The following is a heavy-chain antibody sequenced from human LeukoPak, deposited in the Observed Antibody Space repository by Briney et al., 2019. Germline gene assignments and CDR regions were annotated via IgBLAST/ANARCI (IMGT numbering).Heavy chain of an antibody. CDR2: FDREHGET. V-gene: IGHV1-24*01. Sequence: ASVKVSCKVSGYTLTEFSIHWVRQAPGKGRAAMGGFDREHGETIYAQKFRGRVTMTEDTSTDTAYMELSSLRSEDTAVYFCAAVWLGVDDNDYWGQGTLVTVSS. D-gene: IGHD3-10*01. CDR3: AAVWLGVDDNDY. J-gene: IGHJ4*02. CDR1: GYTLTEFS.